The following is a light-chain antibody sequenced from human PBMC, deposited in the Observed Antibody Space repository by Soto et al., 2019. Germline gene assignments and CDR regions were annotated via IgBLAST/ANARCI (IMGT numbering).Light chain of an antibody. V-gene: IGKV3-11*01. CDR3: QQRSNWPRST. J-gene: IGKJ5*01. CDR2: YAS. CDR1: QSVSSY. Sequence: EIVLTQSPATLSLSPGERATLSCRASQSVSSYLALYQQKPGQAPRLLIYYASNRATGIPARFSGSGSGTDFTLTISSLEPEDFAVYYCQQRSNWPRSTFGQGTRLEIK.